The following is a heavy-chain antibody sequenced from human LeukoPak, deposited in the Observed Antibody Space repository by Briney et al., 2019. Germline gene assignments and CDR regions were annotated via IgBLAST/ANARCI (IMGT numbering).Heavy chain of an antibody. Sequence: SETLSLTCAVSGYSSSSGHYWGRIRQSPGGGLEWIGSSHHSGSTYYNPSLRSRVTMSVDTSKQQFSLQLTSVTAADTAVYYCVRGRYCSSANCYDYFDTWGPGTHVSVSS. D-gene: IGHD2-2*01. V-gene: IGHV4-38-2*01. CDR3: VRGRYCSSANCYDYFDT. J-gene: IGHJ5*02. CDR1: GYSSSSGHY. CDR2: SHHSGST.